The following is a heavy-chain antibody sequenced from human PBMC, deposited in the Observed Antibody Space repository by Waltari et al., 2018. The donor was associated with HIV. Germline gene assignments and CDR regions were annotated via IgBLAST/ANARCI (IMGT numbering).Heavy chain of an antibody. V-gene: IGHV3-23*01. J-gene: IGHJ6*02. CDR2: IRGSGGST. Sequence: EVKVLESGGALVQPGGSVRLSCAASGFTFSTYGLSGVPQAPGKGLEWVSTIRGSGGSTYYADSVKGRFTVSRDNSKNTLYLQMNSLRAEDTAVYFCVKEHQYSHSWYSYYGMDVWGQGTTVTVSS. CDR3: VKEHQYSHSWYSYYGMDV. D-gene: IGHD6-13*01. CDR1: GFTFSTYG.